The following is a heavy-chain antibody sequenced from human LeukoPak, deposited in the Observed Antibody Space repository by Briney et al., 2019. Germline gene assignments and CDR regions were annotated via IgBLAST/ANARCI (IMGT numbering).Heavy chain of an antibody. CDR2: IYHSGST. D-gene: IGHD3-9*01. Sequence: NSSESLSLTFTVSGGSIGGYYSGWIRQPPRKGLEWIGSIYHSGSTYYTPSLKSRVTISVDTSKNQFSLKLSSVTAADTAVYYCATITICSADAFDMWGQGTMVTVSS. CDR3: ATITICSADAFDM. V-gene: IGHV4-38-2*02. J-gene: IGHJ3*02. CDR1: GGSIGGYY.